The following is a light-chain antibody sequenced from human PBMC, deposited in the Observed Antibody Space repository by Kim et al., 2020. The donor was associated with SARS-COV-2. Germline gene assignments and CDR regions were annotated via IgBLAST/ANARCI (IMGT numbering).Light chain of an antibody. CDR2: GAS. V-gene: IGKV3-20*01. J-gene: IGKJ2*01. CDR3: QEYTSSPPYT. CDR1: QSVGSNY. Sequence: EIVLTQSPGTLSLSPGERATLSCRASQSVGSNYLAWYQQKPGQAHRLLIYGASNRATGIPDRFGGSGSGTDFTLTIGRLEPEDFAVYYCQEYTSSPPYTFGQGTKLEI.